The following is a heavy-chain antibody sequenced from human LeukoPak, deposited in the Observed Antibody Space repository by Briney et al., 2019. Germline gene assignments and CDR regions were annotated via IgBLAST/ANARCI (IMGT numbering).Heavy chain of an antibody. CDR2: ISSGSSTI. V-gene: IGHV3-48*01. J-gene: IGHJ4*02. D-gene: IGHD3-3*01. CDR3: ARGARGFWSGYYDY. Sequence: GGSLRLSCAASGFTFSSYSMNWVRQAPGKGLEWVSYISSGSSTIYYTESVKGRFTISRDNAKNSLYLQMNSLRAEDTAVYYCARGARGFWSGYYDYRGQGTLVTVSS. CDR1: GFTFSSYS.